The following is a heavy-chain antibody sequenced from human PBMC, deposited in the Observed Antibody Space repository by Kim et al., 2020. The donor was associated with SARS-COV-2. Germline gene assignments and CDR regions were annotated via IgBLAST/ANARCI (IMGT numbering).Heavy chain of an antibody. CDR3: ARGSAAGFAFDM. Sequence: ADSGKGRFTTSRDNAKHTLYLQMNSLRAEDTAVYYCARGSAAGFAFDMWGQGTMVTVSS. V-gene: IGHV3-74*01. J-gene: IGHJ3*02. D-gene: IGHD6-13*01.